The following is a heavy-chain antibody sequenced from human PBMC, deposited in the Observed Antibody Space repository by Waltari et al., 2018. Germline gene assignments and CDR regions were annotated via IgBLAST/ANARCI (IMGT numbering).Heavy chain of an antibody. CDR2: IYSGGNT. V-gene: IGHV3-23*03. CDR1: GFTFSNYA. D-gene: IGHD6-13*01. Sequence: EVQLLESGGDLIQPGGSLRLSCAASGFTFSNYAMHWVRQAPGKGLEWVSVIYSGGNTYYADSVKGRFTISRDNSKNTVYLQMISLRVEDTAVYYCARESGGSGYFDYWGQGTLVTVSS. CDR3: ARESGGSGYFDY. J-gene: IGHJ4*02.